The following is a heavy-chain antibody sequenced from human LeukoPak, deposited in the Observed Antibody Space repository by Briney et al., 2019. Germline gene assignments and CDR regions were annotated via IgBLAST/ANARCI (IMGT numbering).Heavy chain of an antibody. CDR1: GYTFTSYG. CDR3: ARAPPYYDSSGYYLDY. CDR2: ISAYNGNT. V-gene: IGHV1-18*01. J-gene: IGHJ4*02. Sequence: ASVKVSCKASGYTFTSYGISWVRQAPGQGLEWMGWISAYNGNTNYAQKLQGRVTMTTDTSTSTAYMELRSLRSDDTAVYYCARAPPYYDSSGYYLDYWGQGTLVTVSS. D-gene: IGHD3-22*01.